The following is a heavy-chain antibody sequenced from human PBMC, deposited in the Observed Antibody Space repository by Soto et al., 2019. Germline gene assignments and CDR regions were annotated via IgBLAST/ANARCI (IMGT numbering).Heavy chain of an antibody. Sequence: QVQLVQSGAEVKKPGASVKVSCKASGYTFTSYGISWVRQAPGQGLEWMGWISAYNGNTNYAQKLQGRVTMTTDTSTSTAYMELRRLRSDDTAVYYCERDSPVPMITFGGVIVPDYWGQGTLVTVSS. CDR1: GYTFTSYG. V-gene: IGHV1-18*04. D-gene: IGHD3-16*02. CDR2: ISAYNGNT. CDR3: ERDSPVPMITFGGVIVPDY. J-gene: IGHJ4*02.